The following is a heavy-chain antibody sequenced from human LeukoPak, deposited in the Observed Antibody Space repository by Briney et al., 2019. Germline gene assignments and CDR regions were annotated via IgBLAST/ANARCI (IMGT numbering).Heavy chain of an antibody. CDR3: ASSPDTVTTRRIYYYGMDV. Sequence: SETLSLTCTVSGGSISSYYWSWIRQPPGKGLEWIGYIYYSGSTNYNPSLKSRVTISVDTSKNQFSLKLSSVTAADTAVYYCASSPDTVTTRRIYYYGMDVWGQGTTVTVSS. J-gene: IGHJ6*02. CDR1: GGSISSYY. D-gene: IGHD4-17*01. CDR2: IYYSGST. V-gene: IGHV4-59*12.